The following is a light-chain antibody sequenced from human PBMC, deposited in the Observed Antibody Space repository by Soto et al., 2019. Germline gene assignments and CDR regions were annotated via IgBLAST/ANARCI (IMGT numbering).Light chain of an antibody. V-gene: IGKV1-6*01. Sequence: IKVTQSPSSLYASKGDRIAITCRASRDIGSDLSWYQQKPGKAPTLLIYAASNLQSGVPSRFRGSRSGTEFTLTVSSLQPEDFATYYCLQDHDDSWTFGQGTKVDIK. J-gene: IGKJ1*01. CDR1: RDIGSD. CDR3: LQDHDDSWT. CDR2: AAS.